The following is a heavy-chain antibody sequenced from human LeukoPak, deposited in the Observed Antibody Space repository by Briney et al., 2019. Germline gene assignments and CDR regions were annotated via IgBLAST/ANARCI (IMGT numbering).Heavy chain of an antibody. Sequence: ASVNVSCKASGYTFTSYYMHWVRQAPGQGLEWMGIINPSGGSTSYAQKFQGRVTMTRDTSTSTVYMELSSLRSEDTAVYYCARDLYCSSTSCYFGYYYYGMDVWGQGTTVTVSS. CDR2: INPSGGST. D-gene: IGHD2-2*01. V-gene: IGHV1-46*01. CDR1: GYTFTSYY. CDR3: ARDLYCSSTSCYFGYYYYGMDV. J-gene: IGHJ6*02.